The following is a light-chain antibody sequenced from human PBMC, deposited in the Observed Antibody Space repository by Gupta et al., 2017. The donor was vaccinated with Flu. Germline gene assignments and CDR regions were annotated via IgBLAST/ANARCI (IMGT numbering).Light chain of an antibody. J-gene: IGKJ1*01. CDR1: HSLVYSDGITY. CDR3: MQTTHWPRT. CDR2: QVS. V-gene: IGKV2-30*01. Sequence: DVVVTQFPLSLPVIPGQPASISCNSSHSLVYSDGITYLNWFQLRPGLSPRRLLYQVSTRDSGVPDRFSGSGSGTDFTLKISRVEAEDVGVYYYMQTTHWPRTFGQGTRVEIK.